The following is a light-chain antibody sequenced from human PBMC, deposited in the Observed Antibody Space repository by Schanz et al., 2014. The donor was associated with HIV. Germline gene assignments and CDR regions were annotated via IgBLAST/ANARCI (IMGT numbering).Light chain of an antibody. CDR2: GAS. Sequence: EIVLTQSPGTLSLSPGEVGTLSCRASQSISTHLAWYQQKPGQAPTLLIYGASNRAIGIPDRFSGSESGTEFTLTISRLQPEDVAVYYCQQYSTSPRTFGQGTKLEIK. CDR1: QSISTH. CDR3: QQYSTSPRT. J-gene: IGKJ1*01. V-gene: IGKV3-20*01.